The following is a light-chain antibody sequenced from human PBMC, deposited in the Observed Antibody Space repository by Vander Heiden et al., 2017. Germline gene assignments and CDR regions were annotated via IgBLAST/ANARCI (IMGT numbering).Light chain of an antibody. CDR2: LKSDGSH. CDR3: QTWDTGIRV. J-gene: IGLJ3*02. CDR1: SGHSSYG. V-gene: IGLV4-69*01. Sequence: VLTQSPSASASLGASVKLTCTLSSGHSSYGIAWHQQQPEKGPRFLMKLKSDGSHNKGDGIPDRFSGSSSGAERYLTISSLQSEDEADYYCQTWDTGIRVFGGGTKLTVL.